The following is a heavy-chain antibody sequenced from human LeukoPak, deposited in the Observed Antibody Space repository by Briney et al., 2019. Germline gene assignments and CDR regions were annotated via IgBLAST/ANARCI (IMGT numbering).Heavy chain of an antibody. CDR1: GYTFTGYY. Sequence: ASVKVSCKASGYTFTGYYMHWVRQAPGQGLEWMGWINPNSGGTNYAQKFQGRVTITRITSISTTYMEMSSLRSDDTAVYYCASGITIFGVVIYGAGYWGQGTLVTVSS. J-gene: IGHJ4*02. D-gene: IGHD3-3*01. CDR3: ASGITIFGVVIYGAGY. CDR2: INPNSGGT. V-gene: IGHV1-2*02.